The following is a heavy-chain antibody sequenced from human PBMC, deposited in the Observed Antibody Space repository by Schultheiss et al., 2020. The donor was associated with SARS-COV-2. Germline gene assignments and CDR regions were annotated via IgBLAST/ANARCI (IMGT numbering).Heavy chain of an antibody. CDR1: GYTFTGYY. V-gene: IGHV1-46*01. CDR2: INPSGGST. CDR3: ARDRYYGSGSYLD. J-gene: IGHJ4*02. Sequence: ASVKVSCKASGYTFTGYYMHWVRQAPGQGLEWMGIINPSGGSTSYAQKFQGRVTMTRDTSTSTVYMELSRLRSDDTAVYYCARDRYYGSGSYLDWGQGTLVTVSS. D-gene: IGHD3-10*01.